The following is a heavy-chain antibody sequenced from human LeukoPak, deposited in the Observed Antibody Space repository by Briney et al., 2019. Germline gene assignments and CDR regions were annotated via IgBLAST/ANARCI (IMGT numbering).Heavy chain of an antibody. J-gene: IGHJ4*02. V-gene: IGHV1-46*01. CDR1: GYTFTIYY. CDR3: ARAGIFDY. CDR2: INRSGRST. D-gene: IGHD3-10*01. Sequence: GSVKGSCKASGYTFTIYYIHWVRQAPGQGLEWMGIINRSGRSTSYAQKFQGRVTTTRDTSTSTVYMELSSLRSEDTAVYYCARAGIFDYWGQGTLVTVSS.